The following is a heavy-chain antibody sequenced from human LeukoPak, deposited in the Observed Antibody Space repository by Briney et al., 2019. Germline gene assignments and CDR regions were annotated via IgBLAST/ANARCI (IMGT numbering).Heavy chain of an antibody. D-gene: IGHD3-10*01. V-gene: IGHV1-2*02. CDR1: GYTFTGYY. CDR3: ARDRVKYGSGSYYGNPFGY. CDR2: INPNSGGT. J-gene: IGHJ4*02. Sequence: ASVKVSCKASGYTFTGYYMHWVRQAPGQGLEWVGWINPNSGGTNYAQKFQGRVTMTRDTSISTAYMELSRLRSDDTAVYYCARDRVKYGSGSYYGNPFGYWGQGTLVTVSS.